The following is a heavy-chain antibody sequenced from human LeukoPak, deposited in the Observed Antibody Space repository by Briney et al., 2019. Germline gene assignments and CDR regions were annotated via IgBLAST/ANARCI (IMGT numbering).Heavy chain of an antibody. J-gene: IGHJ4*02. D-gene: IGHD3-16*01. V-gene: IGHV3-66*02. CDR2: SYSGGDT. CDR3: ARDTFGSFDY. Sequence: PGGSLRLSCAASGFTVSRNYMSWVRQAPGKGLEWVSVSYSGGDTYYPDSVKGRFTVSRDNSRNTLYLQMNSLRAEDTAVYYCARDTFGSFDYWGQGTLVTVSS. CDR1: GFTVSRNY.